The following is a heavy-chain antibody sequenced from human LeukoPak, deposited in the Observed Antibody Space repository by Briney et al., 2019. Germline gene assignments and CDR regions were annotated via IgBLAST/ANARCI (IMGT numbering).Heavy chain of an antibody. J-gene: IGHJ4*02. Sequence: PSETLSLTCAVYGGSFSGYYWSWIRQPPGKGLEWIGEINHSGSTNYNPPLKSRVTISVDTSKNQFSLKLSSVTAADTAVYYCARGGRGGTPARFDYWGQGTLVTVSS. CDR1: GGSFSGYY. CDR3: ARGGRGGTPARFDY. CDR2: INHSGST. V-gene: IGHV4-34*01. D-gene: IGHD2-15*01.